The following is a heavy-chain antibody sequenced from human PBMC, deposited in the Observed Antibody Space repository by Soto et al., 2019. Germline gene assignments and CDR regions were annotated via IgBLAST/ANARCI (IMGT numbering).Heavy chain of an antibody. V-gene: IGHV3-23*01. CDR1: GFTFSSYA. Sequence: VGSLRLSCAASGFTFSSYAMSWVRQAPGKGLEWVSAISGSGGSTYYADSVKGRFTISRDNSKNTLYLQMNSLRAEDTAVYYCAKDLRYCSGGSCYRHSSYFDYWGQGTLVTVSS. CDR3: AKDLRYCSGGSCYRHSSYFDY. CDR2: ISGSGGST. J-gene: IGHJ4*02. D-gene: IGHD2-15*01.